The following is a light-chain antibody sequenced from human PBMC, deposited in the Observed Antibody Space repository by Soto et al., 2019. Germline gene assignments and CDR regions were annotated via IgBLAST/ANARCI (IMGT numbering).Light chain of an antibody. Sequence: QSVLTQPPSVSGAPGQRVTIYCTGSSSNIGAGYDVHWYQQLPGTAPKLLIYGNSNRPSGVPDRFSGSKSGTSASLAITGLQAEDEADYYCQSYDTSLSGSVVFGGGTQLTVL. CDR1: SSNIGAGYD. CDR2: GNS. J-gene: IGLJ2*01. CDR3: QSYDTSLSGSVV. V-gene: IGLV1-40*01.